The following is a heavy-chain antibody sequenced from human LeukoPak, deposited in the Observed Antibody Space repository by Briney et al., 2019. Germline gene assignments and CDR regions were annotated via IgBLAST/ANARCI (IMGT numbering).Heavy chain of an antibody. Sequence: PGGSLRLSCAASGFTISSTYMSWVRQAPGKGLEWLSVIYSGGSTYYADSVKGRFTISRDNSKNTLYLQMNSLRAEDTAVYYCARDRVGSSSWSSPGYWGQGTLVTVSS. D-gene: IGHD6-13*01. CDR3: ARDRVGSSSWSSPGY. CDR1: GFTISSTY. V-gene: IGHV3-66*02. J-gene: IGHJ4*02. CDR2: IYSGGST.